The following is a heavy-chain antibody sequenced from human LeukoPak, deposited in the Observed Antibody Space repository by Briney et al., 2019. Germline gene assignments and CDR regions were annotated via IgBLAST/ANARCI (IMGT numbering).Heavy chain of an antibody. J-gene: IGHJ2*01. Sequence: ASVKVSCKASGYTFTSYAMHWVRQAPGQRLEWMGWINAGNGNTKYSQKFQGRVTITRDTSASTAYMELSSLRSEDTAVYYCARDSLPPPYYYGSGSYSPGGVLPGYFDLWGRGTLVTVSS. D-gene: IGHD3-10*01. V-gene: IGHV1-3*01. CDR1: GYTFTSYA. CDR3: ARDSLPPPYYYGSGSYSPGGVLPGYFDL. CDR2: INAGNGNT.